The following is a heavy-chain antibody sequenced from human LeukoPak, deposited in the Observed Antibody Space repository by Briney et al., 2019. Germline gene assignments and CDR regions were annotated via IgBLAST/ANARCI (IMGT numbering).Heavy chain of an antibody. V-gene: IGHV3-53*01. CDR1: GFTVSSNY. Sequence: PGGPLRLSCAASGFTVSSNYMSWVRQAPGKGLEWVSVIYSGGSTYYADSVKGRFTISRDNAENSLYLQMNSLRAEDTAVYYCARRGTLATTGNWFDPWGQGTLVTVSS. D-gene: IGHD6-13*01. CDR2: IYSGGST. J-gene: IGHJ5*02. CDR3: ARRGTLATTGNWFDP.